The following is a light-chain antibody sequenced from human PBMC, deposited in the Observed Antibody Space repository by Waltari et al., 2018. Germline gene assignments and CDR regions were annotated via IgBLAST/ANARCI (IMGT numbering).Light chain of an antibody. CDR2: DVS. CDR3: CSYAGSSTFV. V-gene: IGLV2-23*02. J-gene: IGLJ1*01. CDR1: SSDVGGYHY. Sequence: QSALTQPASVSGPPGQSIPISCTGTSSDVGGYHYVSCYQQHPGKPPKLMIYDVSKRPSGVSNRFSGSKSGNTASLTISGLQAEDEADYYCCSYAGSSTFVLGTGTKVTVL.